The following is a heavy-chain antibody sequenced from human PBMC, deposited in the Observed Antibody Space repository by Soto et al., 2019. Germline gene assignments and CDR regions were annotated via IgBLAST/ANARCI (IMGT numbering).Heavy chain of an antibody. D-gene: IGHD1-26*01. Sequence: EVQLVESGGGLVQPGGSLRLSCEASGFNFSNYWMYWVRQAPGKGLVWVSRLHNDGRITTYADSVKGRFTISRDIAKNTLYLQMDGLRAEDTAMYYCARGRGSFYLDFWGQGTLVTVSS. CDR1: GFNFSNYW. CDR2: LHNDGRIT. V-gene: IGHV3-74*01. J-gene: IGHJ4*02. CDR3: ARGRGSFYLDF.